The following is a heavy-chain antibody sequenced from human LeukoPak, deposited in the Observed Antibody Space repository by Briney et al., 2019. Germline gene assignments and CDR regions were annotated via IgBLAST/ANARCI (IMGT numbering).Heavy chain of an antibody. CDR3: AGSYYDSSPRGV. Sequence: GGSLRFSCAASGFTVSSNYMNWVRQAPGKGLEWVSVVNSGGITYYADSVKGRFTISRDNSKNTLYLQMNSLRAEDTAVYYCAGSYYDSSPRGVWGQGTLVTVSS. V-gene: IGHV3-53*01. J-gene: IGHJ4*02. CDR2: VNSGGIT. D-gene: IGHD3-22*01. CDR1: GFTVSSNY.